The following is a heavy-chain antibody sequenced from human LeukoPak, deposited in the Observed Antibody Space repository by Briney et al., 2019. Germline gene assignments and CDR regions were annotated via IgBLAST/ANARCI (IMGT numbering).Heavy chain of an antibody. J-gene: IGHJ4*02. Sequence: TSETLSLTCTVSGGSISSGGYYWSWIRQPPGKGLEWIGYIYHSGSTYYNPSLKSRVTISVDRSKNQFSLKLSSVTAADTAVYYCASHSYYYDSRGFDYWGQGTLVTVSS. CDR1: GGSISSGGYY. CDR3: ASHSYYYDSRGFDY. CDR2: IYHSGST. D-gene: IGHD3-22*01. V-gene: IGHV4-30-2*01.